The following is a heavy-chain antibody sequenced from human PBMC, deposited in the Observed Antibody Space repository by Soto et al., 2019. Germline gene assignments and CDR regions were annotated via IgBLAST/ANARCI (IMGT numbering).Heavy chain of an antibody. CDR1: NDSIRRYY. V-gene: IGHV4-59*01. Sequence: SETLSLTCTVSNDSIRRYYWSWIRRPPGRGLEWIGYAFHTGGTNYNPSPKSRVTISVDSSKSQFALKLTSVTAADTAVYFCASSELATLRDTEYFHHWGQGTLVTVSS. D-gene: IGHD5-12*01. CDR3: ASSELATLRDTEYFHH. CDR2: AFHTGGT. J-gene: IGHJ1*01.